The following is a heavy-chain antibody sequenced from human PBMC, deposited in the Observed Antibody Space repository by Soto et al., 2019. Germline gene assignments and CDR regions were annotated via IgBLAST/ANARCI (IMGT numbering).Heavy chain of an antibody. CDR3: ATAAASGSNSRPHTYSYYYGMDV. CDR2: ISGSGGST. J-gene: IGHJ6*02. CDR1: GCTFSSYG. D-gene: IGHD1-26*01. Sequence: PGGSRRCSCAASGCTFSSYGMSWGRQAPGKGLEWVSAISGSGGSTYYADSVKGRFTIPRDNAKNTLYPQMNSLSAEDTAVYYWATAAASGSNSRPHTYSYYYGMDVWGQGTTVTVSS. V-gene: IGHV3-23*01.